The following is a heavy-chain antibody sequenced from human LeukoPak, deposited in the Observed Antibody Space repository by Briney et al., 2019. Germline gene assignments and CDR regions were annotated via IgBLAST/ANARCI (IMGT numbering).Heavy chain of an antibody. V-gene: IGHV4-34*01. J-gene: IGHJ4*02. D-gene: IGHD3-3*01. CDR3: ARGQTYYDFWSGYYTSMGFDY. CDR2: INHSGST. CDR1: GFTVSSNY. Sequence: GSLRLSCAASGFTVSSNYMSWIRQPPGKGLEWIGEINHSGSTNYNPSLKSRVTISVDTSKNQFSLKLSSVTAADTAVYYCARGQTYYDFWSGYYTSMGFDYWGQGTLVTVSS.